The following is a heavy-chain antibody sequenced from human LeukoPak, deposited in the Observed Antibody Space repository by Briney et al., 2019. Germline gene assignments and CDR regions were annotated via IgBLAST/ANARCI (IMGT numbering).Heavy chain of an antibody. Sequence: GGSLRLSCAASGFTFENYAMHWVRQAPGKGLEWVSATGRTGGTTYYADSVKGRFTISRDNSKNTLYLQMSSLRAEDTAIYYCVRESAYRGGPIDYWGQGTLVTVSS. CDR1: GFTFENYA. CDR3: VRESAYRGGPIDY. D-gene: IGHD2-15*01. V-gene: IGHV3-23*01. CDR2: TGRTGGTT. J-gene: IGHJ4*02.